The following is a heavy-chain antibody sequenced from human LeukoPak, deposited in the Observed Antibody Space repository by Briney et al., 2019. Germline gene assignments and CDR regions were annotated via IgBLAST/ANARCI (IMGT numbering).Heavy chain of an antibody. V-gene: IGHV4-38-2*02. CDR1: GYSICSGYS. CDR2: VSHSGST. CDR3: ARDLST. J-gene: IGHJ5*02. Sequence: SETLSLTCAVSGYSICSGYSWGWIRPPPGKGLEWIGSVSHSGSTYYNPSLKSRVTISMDRSKNQFSLKLESVTAADTAVYYCARDLSTWGQGTLVTVSS.